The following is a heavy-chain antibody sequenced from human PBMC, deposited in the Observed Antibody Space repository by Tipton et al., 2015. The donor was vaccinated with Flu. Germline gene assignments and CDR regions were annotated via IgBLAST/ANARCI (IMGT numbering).Heavy chain of an antibody. CDR3: ARLRRVTAISTYNWFDP. V-gene: IGHV4-39*07. CDR1: SGSIRSTNYF. Sequence: TLSLTCTVSSGSIRSTNYFCAWIRQPPGKRLELIGSIYPSGTTHYNPSLNSRVTMSVDTSKNQFSLRLSSVTAADTAVYYCARLRRVTAISTYNWFDPWGQGTLVTVSS. CDR2: IYPSGTT. D-gene: IGHD2-21*02. J-gene: IGHJ5*02.